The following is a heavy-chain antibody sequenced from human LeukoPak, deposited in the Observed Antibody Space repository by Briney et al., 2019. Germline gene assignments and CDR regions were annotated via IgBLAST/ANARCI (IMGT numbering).Heavy chain of an antibody. CDR2: IIPIFGTA. CDR3: ARVGCSSTSCYTVDPRSYYYYYGMDV. J-gene: IGHJ6*02. Sequence: SVNVSCKASGGTFSSYAISWVRQAPGQGLEWMGGIIPIFGTANYAQKFQGRVTITADESTSTAYMELSSLRSEDTAVYYCARVGCSSTSCYTVDPRSYYYYYGMDVWGQGTTVTVSS. D-gene: IGHD2-2*02. CDR1: GGTFSSYA. V-gene: IGHV1-69*13.